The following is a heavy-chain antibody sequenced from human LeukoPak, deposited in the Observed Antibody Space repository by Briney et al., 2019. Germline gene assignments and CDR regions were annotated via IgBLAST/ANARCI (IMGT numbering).Heavy chain of an antibody. V-gene: IGHV4-59*08. D-gene: IGHD6-19*01. Sequence: PSETLSRTCTVSGGSISSYYWSWVRQPPGKGLGWVGYIYYSGSTNYNPSLNSRVTISVDTSKNQFCLKLSSVTAADTAVYYCARQGSGWYPYDYWGQGTLVTVSS. CDR2: IYYSGST. CDR3: ARQGSGWYPYDY. CDR1: GGSISSYY. J-gene: IGHJ4*02.